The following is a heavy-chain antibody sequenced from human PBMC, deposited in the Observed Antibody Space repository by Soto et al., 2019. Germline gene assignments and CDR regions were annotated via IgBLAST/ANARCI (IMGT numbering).Heavy chain of an antibody. V-gene: IGHV3-48*01. CDR1: GFTFSSYS. D-gene: IGHD5-12*01. CDR3: ARDPDIVATDAFYPY. J-gene: IGHJ4*02. CDR2: ISSSSSTI. Sequence: GGSLRLSCAASGFTFSSYSMNWVRQAPGKGLEWVSYISSSSSTIYYADSVKGRFTISRDNAKNSLYLQMNSLRAEDTAVYYCARDPDIVATDAFYPYWGQGTLVTVSS.